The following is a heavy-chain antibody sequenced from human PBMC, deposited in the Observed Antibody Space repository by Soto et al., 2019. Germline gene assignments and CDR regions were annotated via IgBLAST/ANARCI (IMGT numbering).Heavy chain of an antibody. CDR3: ARSQAGLDV. V-gene: IGHV5-51*01. J-gene: IGHJ6*02. Sequence: GESLKISCQGSGFRFSTYWITWVRQKPGKGLEWMGVIFPGSSETRYGPSFQGHVTISADTSLSIASLHWSSLGASDTAMYYCARSQAGLDVWGQGTLVTVSS. CDR1: GFRFSTYW. CDR2: IFPGSSET.